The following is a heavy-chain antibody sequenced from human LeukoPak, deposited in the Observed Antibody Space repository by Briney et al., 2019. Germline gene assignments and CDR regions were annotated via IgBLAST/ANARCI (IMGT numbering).Heavy chain of an antibody. CDR2: IRYDGSNK. Sequence: GGSLRLSCATSGFTFSDYGIHWVRQAPGKGLEWVAFIRYDGSNKKYADSVKGRFTISRDNSKNTLYLQMNSLRAEDTAVYYCAKPGGTMVVEYRYFDYWGQGTLVTVSS. CDR1: GFTFSDYG. J-gene: IGHJ4*02. CDR3: AKPGGTMVVEYRYFDY. V-gene: IGHV3-30*02. D-gene: IGHD3-22*01.